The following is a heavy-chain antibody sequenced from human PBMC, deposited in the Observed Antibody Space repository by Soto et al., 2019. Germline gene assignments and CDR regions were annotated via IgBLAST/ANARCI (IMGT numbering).Heavy chain of an antibody. V-gene: IGHV4-31*03. D-gene: IGHD2-2*01. CDR2: IYYSGST. J-gene: IGHJ5*02. CDR1: GGTISSLGYY. Sequence: ASETLRLTCTVSGGTISSLGYYLRFIRQHPGKGLEWIGYIYYSGSTYYNPSLKSRVTISVDTSKNQFSLKLSSVTAADTAVYYCARDSRGSVPAATWFDPWGQGTLVTVSS. CDR3: ARDSRGSVPAATWFDP.